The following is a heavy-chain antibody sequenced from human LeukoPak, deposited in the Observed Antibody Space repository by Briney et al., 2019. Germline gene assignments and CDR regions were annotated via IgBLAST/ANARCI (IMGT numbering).Heavy chain of an antibody. J-gene: IGHJ3*02. D-gene: IGHD2-2*01. CDR3: AREADTVVVPAVDDAFDI. CDR1: GGSISSGDYY. CDR2: IYYSGST. V-gene: IGHV4-30-4*01. Sequence: SETLSLTCTVSGGSISSGDYYWSWIRQPPGKGLEWIGYIYYSGSTYYNPSLKSRVTISVDTSKNQFSLKLSSVTAADTAVYYCAREADTVVVPAVDDAFDIWGQGTMVTVSS.